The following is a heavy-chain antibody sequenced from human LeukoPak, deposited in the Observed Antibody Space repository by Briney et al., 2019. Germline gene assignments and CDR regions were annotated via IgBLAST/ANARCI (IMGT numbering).Heavy chain of an antibody. V-gene: IGHV3-23*01. J-gene: IGHJ4*02. D-gene: IGHD4-17*01. CDR2: ISGGGHNT. CDR3: AKTTSDYGDYRTY. CDR1: GFTFSNYA. Sequence: PGRSLRLSCAASGFTFSNYAMHWVRQAPGKGLEWVSTISGGGHNTYYADSVRGRFTISRDNSNNTLYLQMASLGAGDTAVYYCAKTTSDYGDYRTYWGLGTQVTVSS.